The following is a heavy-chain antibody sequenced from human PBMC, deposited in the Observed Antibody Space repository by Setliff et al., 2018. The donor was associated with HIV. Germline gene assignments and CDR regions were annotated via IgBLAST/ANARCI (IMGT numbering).Heavy chain of an antibody. J-gene: IGHJ3*01. CDR2: IFPADSDT. D-gene: IGHD3-22*01. CDR1: GYSFGDYW. CDR3: ARHRVDTSMLVVKSPGAFDL. V-gene: IGHV5-51*01. Sequence: GESLKISCRGFGYSFGDYWIGWVRQKPGKGLEWMGIIFPADSDTRVSPSFQGQVSISAGRSTYAAFLQWTSLKASDTGMYFCARHRVDTSMLVVKSPGAFDLWGQGTLVTVSS.